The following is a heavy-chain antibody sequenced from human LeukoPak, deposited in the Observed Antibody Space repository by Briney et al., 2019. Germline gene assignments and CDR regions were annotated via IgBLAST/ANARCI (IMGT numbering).Heavy chain of an antibody. Sequence: SETLSLTCTVSGGSISTYYWSWIRQPPGKGLEWIEYIYYSGSTKDNPTNYNPSLRSRVTISVDTSKNQFSLKLSSVTAADTAVYYCARLVRGAPSAFDIWGQGTMVTVSS. D-gene: IGHD3-10*01. CDR3: ARLVRGAPSAFDI. J-gene: IGHJ3*02. CDR2: IYYSGSTKDNPT. CDR1: GGSISTYY. V-gene: IGHV4-59*01.